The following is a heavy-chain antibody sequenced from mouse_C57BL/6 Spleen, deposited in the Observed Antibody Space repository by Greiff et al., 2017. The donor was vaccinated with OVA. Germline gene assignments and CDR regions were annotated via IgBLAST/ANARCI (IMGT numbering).Heavy chain of an antibody. Sequence: QVHVKQSGAELVKPGASVKLSCKASGYTFTSYWMQWVNQRPGQGLEWIGEIDPSDSYTNYNQKFTGKATLTVDTSSSTAYMQLSSLTSEDSAVYYCARSGDLSRGYFDVWGTGTTVTVSS. CDR3: ARSGDLSRGYFDV. V-gene: IGHV1-50*01. D-gene: IGHD2-3*01. CDR1: GYTFTSYW. CDR2: IDPSDSYT. J-gene: IGHJ1*03.